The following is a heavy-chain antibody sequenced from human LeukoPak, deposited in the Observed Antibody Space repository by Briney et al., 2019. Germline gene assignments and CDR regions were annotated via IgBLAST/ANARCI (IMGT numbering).Heavy chain of an antibody. CDR1: GFTFSSYA. CDR3: ARAPREQWLVPSLDY. Sequence: GGSLRLSCAASGFTFSSYAMHWVRQAPGKGLEWVAVISYDGSNKYYADSVKGRFTISRDNSKNTLYLQMNSLRAEDTAVYYCARAPREQWLVPSLDYWGQGTLVTVSS. CDR2: ISYDGSNK. D-gene: IGHD6-19*01. J-gene: IGHJ4*02. V-gene: IGHV3-30-3*01.